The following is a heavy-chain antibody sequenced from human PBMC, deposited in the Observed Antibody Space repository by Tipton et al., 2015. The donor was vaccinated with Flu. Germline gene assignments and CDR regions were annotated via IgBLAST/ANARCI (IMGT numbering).Heavy chain of an antibody. V-gene: IGHV3-15*01. J-gene: IGHJ4*02. D-gene: IGHD2-15*01. CDR2: IKSKGDGGTE. CDR1: GLTFSNPW. Sequence: SLRLSCAASGLTFSNPWLAWVRQAPGMGLEWVARIKSKGDGGTEDYAAPVKGRFTISRDDSKTTLYLQMNSLKIEDTGVYYCSARYCSGGSCYSDDFFDYWGQGTLVTVSS. CDR3: SARYCSGGSCYSDDFFDY.